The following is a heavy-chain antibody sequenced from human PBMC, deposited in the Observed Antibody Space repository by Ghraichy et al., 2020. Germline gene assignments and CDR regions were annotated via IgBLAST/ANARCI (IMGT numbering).Heavy chain of an antibody. V-gene: IGHV3-23*01. CDR1: GITLSAYS. Sequence: LSLTCAGSGITLSAYSVSWVRQAPGKGLEWVSVISGSGSRTYYIDSVKGRFTISRDNSKNTVSLRMDIVRVEDTAVYYCATERGYSGYDFVNWGQGTLVTVSS. J-gene: IGHJ4*02. CDR3: ATERGYSGYDFVN. CDR2: ISGSGSRT. D-gene: IGHD5-12*01.